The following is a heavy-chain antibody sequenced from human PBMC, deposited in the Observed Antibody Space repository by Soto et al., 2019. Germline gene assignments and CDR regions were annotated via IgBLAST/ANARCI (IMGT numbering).Heavy chain of an antibody. D-gene: IGHD6-13*01. V-gene: IGHV3-33*01. Sequence: QVQLVESGGGVVQPGRSLRLSCAASGFTFSDYGMHWVRQAPGKGLEWVAVIWYDGSNKNYADSVKGRFIISRDNSKNTLHLQMNSLRAEDTAVYYCARDPGGSSSSPGDYWGQGTLVTVSS. CDR2: IWYDGSNK. CDR1: GFTFSDYG. CDR3: ARDPGGSSSSPGDY. J-gene: IGHJ4*02.